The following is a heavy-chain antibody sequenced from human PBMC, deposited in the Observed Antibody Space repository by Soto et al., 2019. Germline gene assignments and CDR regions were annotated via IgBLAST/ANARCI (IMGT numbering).Heavy chain of an antibody. D-gene: IGHD3-22*01. CDR1: GYTFTSYY. CDR2: INPSGGGT. V-gene: IGHV1-46*01. Sequence: ASVKVSCKASGYTFTSYYIHWVRQAPGQGLEWMGIINPSGGGTSYAQKFQGRVTMTRDTSTSTVYMELSSLRSEDTAVYYCARDRNVRDYYGSSGHLNLFDHWGQGSLVTGSS. CDR3: ARDRNVRDYYGSSGHLNLFDH. J-gene: IGHJ5*02.